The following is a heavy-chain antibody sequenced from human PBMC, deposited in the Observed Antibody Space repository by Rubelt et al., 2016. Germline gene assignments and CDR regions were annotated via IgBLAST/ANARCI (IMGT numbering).Heavy chain of an antibody. Sequence: QLQLQESGPGLVKPSDTLSLTCTVSGGSISSSSYYWGWIRQPPGKGLEWIGSIYYSGATYYNPPLKGRVTISADTSKNQFSLKLNSATAADTAVYYCARRDSSGYRLDPWGQGTLVTVSS. CDR3: ARRDSSGYRLDP. CDR1: GGSISSSSYY. D-gene: IGHD3-22*01. V-gene: IGHV4-39*01. J-gene: IGHJ5*02. CDR2: IYYSGAT.